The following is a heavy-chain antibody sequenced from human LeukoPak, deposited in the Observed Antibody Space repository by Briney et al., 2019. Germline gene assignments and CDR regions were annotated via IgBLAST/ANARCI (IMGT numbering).Heavy chain of an antibody. CDR3: ARLADCSSSSCRSFDY. CDR1: GYTFTGYY. Sequence: ASVKVSCKTSGYTFTGYYLHWVRQAPGQGLEWMGWINPNSGFTNYAQKFQGRVTMTRDTSISTAYMELSRLRSDDTAVYYCARLADCSSSSCRSFDYWGQGTLVTVSS. CDR2: INPNSGFT. D-gene: IGHD2-2*01. V-gene: IGHV1-2*02. J-gene: IGHJ4*02.